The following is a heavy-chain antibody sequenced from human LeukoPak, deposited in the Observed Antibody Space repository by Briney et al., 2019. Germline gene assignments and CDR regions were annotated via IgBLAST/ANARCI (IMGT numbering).Heavy chain of an antibody. D-gene: IGHD2-15*01. CDR2: IYYTGNT. CDR3: ARYWDYSGAFDI. J-gene: IGHJ3*02. Sequence: SETLSLTCSVSGGSISSSSYYWGWIRQPPGKGLEWIGSIYYTGNTYYNPSLKSRVTISVDTSKNLFSLKLSSVTAADTAVYYCARYWDYSGAFDIWGQGTMVTVSS. CDR1: GGSISSSSYY. V-gene: IGHV4-39*07.